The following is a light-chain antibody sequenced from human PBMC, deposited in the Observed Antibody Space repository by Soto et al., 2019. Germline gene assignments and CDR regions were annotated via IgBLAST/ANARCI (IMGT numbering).Light chain of an antibody. CDR3: SSYTSSSTRV. CDR1: SSDVGAYDY. Sequence: QSALTQPASVYGSPGQSITISCNGTSSDVGAYDYVSWYQQHPDKASKLMIYEVSNRPSGVSNRFSGSKSVNTATLTISGLQSEDEADYYFSSYTSSSTRVFGTGTKLT. J-gene: IGLJ1*01. CDR2: EVS. V-gene: IGLV2-14*03.